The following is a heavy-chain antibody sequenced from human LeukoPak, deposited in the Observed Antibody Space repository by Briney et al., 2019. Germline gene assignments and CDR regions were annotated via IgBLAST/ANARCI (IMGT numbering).Heavy chain of an antibody. D-gene: IGHD6-13*01. J-gene: IGHJ4*02. CDR3: ARDEGSSSWYSAFDY. Sequence: GGSLRLSCAASGFTFSSYAMHWVRQAPGKGLEWVAVISYDGSNKYYADSVKGRFTISRDNSKNTLYLQMNSLRAEGTAVYYCARDEGSSSWYSAFDYWGQGTLVTVSS. CDR2: ISYDGSNK. CDR1: GFTFSSYA. V-gene: IGHV3-30-3*01.